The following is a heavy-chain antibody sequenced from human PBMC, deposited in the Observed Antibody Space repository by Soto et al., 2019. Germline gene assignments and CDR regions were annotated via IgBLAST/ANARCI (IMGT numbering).Heavy chain of an antibody. CDR3: VRAAETRYYGMDV. V-gene: IGHV1-18*04. CDR2: INTYSGKT. J-gene: IGHJ6*04. CDR1: GYTFTTYG. Sequence: QVHLVQSGAEVKKPGASVKVSCKASGYTFTTYGISWVRQAPGQGLEWMGWINTYSGKTDYARRFQGRVTMTTDTSTSIAYVELRSLRFDDTAVYYCVRAAETRYYGMDVWGKGTTVTVSS.